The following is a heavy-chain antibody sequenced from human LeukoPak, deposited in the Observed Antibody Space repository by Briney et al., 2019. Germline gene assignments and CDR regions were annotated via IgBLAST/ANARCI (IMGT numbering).Heavy chain of an antibody. CDR2: IYYSGST. Sequence: SQTLSLTCTVSGGSISSGGYYWSWIRQHPGKGLEWIGYIYYSGSTYYNPSLKSRVTISVDTSKNQFSLKLSSVTAADTAVYYCARGGVGATSWDHWGQGTLVTVSS. D-gene: IGHD1-26*01. V-gene: IGHV4-31*03. CDR1: GGSISSGGYY. J-gene: IGHJ4*02. CDR3: ARGGVGATSWDH.